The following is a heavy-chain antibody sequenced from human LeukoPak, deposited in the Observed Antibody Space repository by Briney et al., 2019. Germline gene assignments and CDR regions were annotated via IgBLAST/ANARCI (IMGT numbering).Heavy chain of an antibody. CDR2: INHRGST. D-gene: IGHD2-15*01. V-gene: IGHV4-34*01. Sequence: SETLSLTCTVSVGSISSYYWSCIRQPPRRGLEWIGEINHRGSTNYNPPLKSRVTISVDTSKNQFSLKLSSVTAADTAVYYCARGIGYCSGGSCYSIWDYSYYYMDVWGKGTTVTVSS. CDR1: VGSISSYY. CDR3: ARGIGYCSGGSCYSIWDYSYYYMDV. J-gene: IGHJ6*03.